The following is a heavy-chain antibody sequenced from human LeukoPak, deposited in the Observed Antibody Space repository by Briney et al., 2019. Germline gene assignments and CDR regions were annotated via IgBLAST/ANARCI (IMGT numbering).Heavy chain of an antibody. D-gene: IGHD2-2*01. V-gene: IGHV4-59*01. Sequence: KTSETLSLTCTVSGGSISSYCWSWIRQPPGKGLEWIGYIYYSGSTNYNPSLKSRVTISVDTSKNQFSLKLSSVTAADTAVYYCASTGIVVVPAAPTTEGAFDIWGQGTMVTVSS. CDR2: IYYSGST. CDR1: GGSISSYC. J-gene: IGHJ3*02. CDR3: ASTGIVVVPAAPTTEGAFDI.